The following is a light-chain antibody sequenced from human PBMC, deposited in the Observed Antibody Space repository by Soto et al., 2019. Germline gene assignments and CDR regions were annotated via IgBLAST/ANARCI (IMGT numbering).Light chain of an antibody. CDR1: SSDVGGYNF. V-gene: IGLV2-14*01. J-gene: IGLJ1*01. Sequence: QSALTQPASVSGSPGQSITISCTETSSDVGGYNFVSWYQQHPGKAPKLMIHEVSNRPSGVSNRFSASKSGNTASLTISGLQAEDEADYYCSSFTSNSTLVFGTGTKVTVL. CDR3: SSFTSNSTLV. CDR2: EVS.